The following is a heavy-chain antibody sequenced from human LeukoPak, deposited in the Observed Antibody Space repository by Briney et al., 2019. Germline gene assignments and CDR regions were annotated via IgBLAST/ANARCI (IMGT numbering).Heavy chain of an antibody. J-gene: IGHJ4*02. CDR1: GFTFSSYS. V-gene: IGHV3-21*01. CDR2: ISSSSSYI. D-gene: IGHD6-6*01. CDR3: ARDGQLIPFDY. Sequence: GGSLRLSCAASGFTFSSYSMSWVRQAPGKGLEWVSSISSSSSYIYYADSVKGRFTISRDNAKNSLYLQMNSLRAEDTAVYYCARDGQLIPFDYWGQGTLVTVSS.